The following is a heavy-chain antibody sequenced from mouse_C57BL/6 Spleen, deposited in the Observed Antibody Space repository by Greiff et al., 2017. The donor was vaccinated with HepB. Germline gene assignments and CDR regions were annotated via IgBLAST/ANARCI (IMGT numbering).Heavy chain of an antibody. D-gene: IGHD2-5*01. V-gene: IGHV1-82*01. CDR1: GYAFSSSW. Sequence: QVQLQQSGPELVKPGASVKISCKASGYAFSSSWMNWVKQRPGKGLEWIGRIYPGDGDTNYNGKFKGKATLTADKSSSTAYMQLSSLTSEDSAVYFCARSSNYFDYFDYWGQGTTLTVSS. CDR3: ARSSNYFDYFDY. J-gene: IGHJ2*01. CDR2: IYPGDGDT.